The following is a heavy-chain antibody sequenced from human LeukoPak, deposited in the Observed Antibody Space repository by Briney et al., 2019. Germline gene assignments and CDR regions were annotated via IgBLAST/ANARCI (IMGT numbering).Heavy chain of an antibody. V-gene: IGHV4-61*02. CDR3: AREGDSSSRNAFDI. Sequence: SETLSLTCTVSGGSISSGSYYWSWIRQPAGKGLEWIGRIYTSGSANYNPSLKSRVTISVDTSKNQFSLKLSSVTAADTAVYYCAREGDSSSRNAFDIWGQGTMVTVSS. J-gene: IGHJ3*02. D-gene: IGHD6-13*01. CDR2: IYTSGSA. CDR1: GGSISSGSYY.